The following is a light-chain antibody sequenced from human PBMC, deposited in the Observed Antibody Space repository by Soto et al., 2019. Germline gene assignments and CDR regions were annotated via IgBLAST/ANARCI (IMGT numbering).Light chain of an antibody. V-gene: IGKV1-9*01. CDR3: QSLNRLPQS. CDR1: QDISSY. J-gene: IGKJ4*01. Sequence: IQLTQSPSSLSASVGDRVTITCRASQDISSYLAWYQQKPGKAPKLLLYLASTLHSGVPSSFSGSGSGTDLRLTISSLQPEDAATYYWQSLNRLPQSFGGGTKGDIK. CDR2: LAS.